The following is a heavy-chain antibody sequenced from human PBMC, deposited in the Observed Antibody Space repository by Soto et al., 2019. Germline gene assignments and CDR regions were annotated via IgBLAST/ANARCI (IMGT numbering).Heavy chain of an antibody. D-gene: IGHD3-10*01. Sequence: SETLSLTCTVSGGSISSSSYYWGWIRQPPGKGLEWIGSIYYSGSTYYNPSLKSRVTISVDTSKNQFSLKLSSVTAADTAVYYCASNPGPGDYWGQGTLVTVSS. J-gene: IGHJ4*02. V-gene: IGHV4-39*01. CDR1: GGSISSSSYY. CDR2: IYYSGST. CDR3: ASNPGPGDY.